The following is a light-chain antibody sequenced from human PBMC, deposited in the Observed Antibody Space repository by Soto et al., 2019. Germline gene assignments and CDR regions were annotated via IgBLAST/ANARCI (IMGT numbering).Light chain of an antibody. V-gene: IGLV2-11*01. CDR2: AVN. CDR3: CSSAGNLFV. Sequence: QSALTQPRSVSGSPGQSVTISCTGTRSDVGGYNYVSWYQQHPGKAPKLMIYAVNKRPSGVPDRFSGSKSGNTASLTISGLQADHEADYYCCSSAGNLFVFGSGTKVTVL. CDR1: RSDVGGYNY. J-gene: IGLJ1*01.